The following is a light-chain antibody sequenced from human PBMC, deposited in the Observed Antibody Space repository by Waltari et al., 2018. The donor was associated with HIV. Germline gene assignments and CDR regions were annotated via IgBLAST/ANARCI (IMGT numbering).Light chain of an antibody. J-gene: IGKJ1*01. CDR1: QSVTSSY. CDR2: GAS. CDR3: QQYDGSPPWT. V-gene: IGKV3-20*01. Sequence: EIVLTQSPGTLSVSPGESAILSCRASQSVTSSYLAWYQQKPGQAPRLLIFGASHRASGIPGRFSGSGSGTNFTLTISRLEPEDFAVYFCQQYDGSPPWTFGQGTKVDFK.